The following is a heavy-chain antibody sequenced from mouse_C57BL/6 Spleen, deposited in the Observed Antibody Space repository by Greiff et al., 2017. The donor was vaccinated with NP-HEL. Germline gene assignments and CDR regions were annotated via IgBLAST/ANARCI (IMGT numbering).Heavy chain of an antibody. Sequence: EVKLQESGPGMVKPSQSLSLTCTVTGYSITSGYDWHWIRHFPGNKLEWMGYISYSGSTNYNPSLKSRISITHDTSKNHFFLKLNSVTTEDTATYYCARGDDYDAQYYFDYWGQGTTLTVSS. CDR3: ARGDDYDAQYYFDY. CDR2: ISYSGST. J-gene: IGHJ2*01. CDR1: GYSITSGYD. V-gene: IGHV3-1*01. D-gene: IGHD2-4*01.